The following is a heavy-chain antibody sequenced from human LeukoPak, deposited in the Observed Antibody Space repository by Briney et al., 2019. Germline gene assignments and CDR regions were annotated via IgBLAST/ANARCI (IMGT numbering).Heavy chain of an antibody. J-gene: IGHJ4*02. V-gene: IGHV1-18*01. Sequence: ASVKVSCKASGYTFTSYGISWVRQAPGQGLEWMGWISAYNGNTNYAQKLQGRVTMTTDTSTSTAYMELRSLRSDDTAVYYCARGGGYYDILTGYYPYYFDYWGQGTLVTVSS. CDR1: GYTFTSYG. D-gene: IGHD3-9*01. CDR3: ARGGGYYDILTGYYPYYFDY. CDR2: ISAYNGNT.